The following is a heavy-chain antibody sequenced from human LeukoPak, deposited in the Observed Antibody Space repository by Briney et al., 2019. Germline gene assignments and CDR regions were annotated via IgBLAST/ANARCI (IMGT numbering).Heavy chain of an antibody. CDR3: ARVRDGYNDAFDI. CDR2: NSPSGGGT. J-gene: IGHJ3*02. Sequence: SSVKVSCKASGYTFTSYYLHWVRQAPCQGLEWMGINSPSGGGTTYAQKFQGRVTMTRDTSTSTVYMELSSLRSEDTAVYYCARVRDGYNDAFDIWGQGTMVTVSS. V-gene: IGHV1-46*01. CDR1: GYTFTSYY. D-gene: IGHD5-24*01.